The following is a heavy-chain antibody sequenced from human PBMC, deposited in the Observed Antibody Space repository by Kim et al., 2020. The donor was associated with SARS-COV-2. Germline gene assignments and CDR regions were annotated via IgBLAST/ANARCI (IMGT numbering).Heavy chain of an antibody. D-gene: IGHD3-10*01. V-gene: IGHV4-34*01. J-gene: IGHJ4*02. Sequence: NYNPSIKSRVTISVDTSKNQFSLKLSSVTAADTAVYYCASSSYYKGPFDYWGQGTLVTVSS. CDR3: ASSSYYKGPFDY.